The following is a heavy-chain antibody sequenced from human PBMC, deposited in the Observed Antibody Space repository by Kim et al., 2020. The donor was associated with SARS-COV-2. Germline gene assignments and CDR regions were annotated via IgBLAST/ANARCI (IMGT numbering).Heavy chain of an antibody. CDR2: IYYSGST. Sequence: SETLSLTCTVSGGSINNYYWSWIRQPPGKGLEWIGYIYYSGSTNCNPSLKSRVTISVDTSKNQFSLNLTSVTAADTAVYYCARHSSIAHFFFDYWVQGT. CDR1: GGSINNYY. V-gene: IGHV4-59*01. CDR3: ARHSSIAHFFFDY. D-gene: IGHD6-13*01. J-gene: IGHJ4*02.